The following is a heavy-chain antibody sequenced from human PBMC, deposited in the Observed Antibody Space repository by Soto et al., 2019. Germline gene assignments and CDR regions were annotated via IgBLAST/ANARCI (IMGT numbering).Heavy chain of an antibody. CDR1: DYTFTAFY. Sequence: QILLVHSGAEVKKPGASVQVSCKASDYTFTAFYTHWVREAPGQGLEWMGRINPKTGATDYAQKFQGRVTMTRDTSINTAHMELSSLTSDDTAIYYCARFNGMHIGHFDVWGRGTLVTVSS. D-gene: IGHD2-8*01. CDR3: ARFNGMHIGHFDV. J-gene: IGHJ2*01. V-gene: IGHV1-2*02. CDR2: INPKTGAT.